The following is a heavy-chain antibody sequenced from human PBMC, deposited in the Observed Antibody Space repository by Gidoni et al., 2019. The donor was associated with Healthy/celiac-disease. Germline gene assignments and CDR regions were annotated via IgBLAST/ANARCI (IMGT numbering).Heavy chain of an antibody. D-gene: IGHD3-3*01. CDR1: GFTFSSYA. J-gene: IGHJ6*02. CDR2: ISGSGGST. CDR3: AKDSGRITIFGVVASGMDV. Sequence: EVQLLESGGGLVQPGGSLRLSCAASGFTFSSYAMSWVRQAPGKGLDWVSVISGSGGSTYYADSVKGRFTISRDKSKNTLYLQMNSLRAEDTAVYYCAKDSGRITIFGVVASGMDVWGQGTTVTVSS. V-gene: IGHV3-23*01.